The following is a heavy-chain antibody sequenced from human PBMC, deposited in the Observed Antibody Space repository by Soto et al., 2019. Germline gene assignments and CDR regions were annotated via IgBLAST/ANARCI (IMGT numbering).Heavy chain of an antibody. Sequence: SVKVSCKASGGTFSSCAISWVRQALGQGLEWMGGIIPIFGTANYAQKFQGRVTITADESTSTAYMELSSLRSEDTAVYYCARDGPPSFYGSGTIGDYYYGMDVWGQGTTVTVSS. V-gene: IGHV1-69*13. CDR2: IIPIFGTA. J-gene: IGHJ6*02. CDR1: GGTFSSCA. CDR3: ARDGPPSFYGSGTIGDYYYGMDV. D-gene: IGHD3-10*01.